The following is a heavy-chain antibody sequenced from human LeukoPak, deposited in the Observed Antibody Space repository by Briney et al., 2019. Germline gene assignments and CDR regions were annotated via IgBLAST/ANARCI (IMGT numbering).Heavy chain of an antibody. V-gene: IGHV1-46*01. CDR2: INPSGGST. D-gene: IGHD3-3*01. CDR1: GYTFTSYY. J-gene: IGHJ6*02. Sequence: ASVKVSCKASGYTFTSYYMHWVRQAPGQGLEWMGIINPSGGSTSYAQKFQGRVTMTRDTSTSTVYMELSSLRSEDTAVYYCAREGGITIFGEDEPLRSYYYGMNVWGQETTVTVSS. CDR3: AREGGITIFGEDEPLRSYYYGMNV.